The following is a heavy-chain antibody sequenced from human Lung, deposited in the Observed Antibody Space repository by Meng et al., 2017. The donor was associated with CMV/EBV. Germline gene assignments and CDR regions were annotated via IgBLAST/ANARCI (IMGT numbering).Heavy chain of an antibody. Sequence: LKISCAASGFTFSSYSMNWVRQAPGKGLEWVSSISSSSSYIYYADSVKGRFTISRDNAKNSLYLQMNSLRAEDTAVYYCARASVVVAARYYFDYWGQGTLVTVSS. CDR2: ISSSSSYI. D-gene: IGHD2-15*01. J-gene: IGHJ4*02. CDR1: GFTFSSYS. CDR3: ARASVVVAARYYFDY. V-gene: IGHV3-21*01.